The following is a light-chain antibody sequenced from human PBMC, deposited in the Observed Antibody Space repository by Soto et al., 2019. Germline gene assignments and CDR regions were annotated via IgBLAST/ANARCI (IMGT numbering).Light chain of an antibody. J-gene: IGLJ3*02. CDR3: QTWGTGTWV. CDR2: LDSDGSH. CDR1: SGHSNYA. V-gene: IGLV4-69*01. Sequence: QLVLTQSPSASASLGASVKLTCTLSSGHSNYAIAWHQQQPEKGPRNLMKLDSDGSHNKGDGIPDRFSGSSSGAERYLTISRLQSEDEADYYCQTWGTGTWVFGGGTKLTVL.